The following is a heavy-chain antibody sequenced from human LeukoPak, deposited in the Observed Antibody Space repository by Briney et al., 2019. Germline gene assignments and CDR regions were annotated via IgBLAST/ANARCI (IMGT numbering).Heavy chain of an antibody. CDR1: GFTVSTNY. D-gene: IGHD6-19*01. J-gene: IGHJ6*02. CDR2: ISYDGSNK. V-gene: IGHV3-30*14. Sequence: GGSLRLSCVVSGFTVSTNYMSWVRQAPGKGLEWVAVISYDGSNKYYADSVKGRFTISRDNSKNTLYLQMNSLRAEDTAVYYCARVAGPYYYYGMDVWGQGTTVTVSS. CDR3: ARVAGPYYYYGMDV.